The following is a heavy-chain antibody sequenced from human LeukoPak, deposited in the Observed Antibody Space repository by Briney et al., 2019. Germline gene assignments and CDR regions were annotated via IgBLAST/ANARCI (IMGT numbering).Heavy chain of an antibody. CDR3: ARARGSRSGYYYRHDAFDI. CDR1: GGTFSSYA. CDR2: IIPIFGTA. Sequence: ASVKVSCKASGGTFSSYAISWVRQAPGQGLEWMGGIIPIFGTANYAQKFQGRVTITADESTSTAYMELSSLRSEDTAVYYCARARGSRSGYYYRHDAFDIWGQGTMVTVSS. J-gene: IGHJ3*02. D-gene: IGHD3-22*01. V-gene: IGHV1-69*13.